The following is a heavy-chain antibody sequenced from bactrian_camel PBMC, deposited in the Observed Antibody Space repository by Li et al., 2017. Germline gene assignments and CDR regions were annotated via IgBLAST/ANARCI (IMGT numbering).Heavy chain of an antibody. Sequence: QVQLVESGGGSVQPGGSLRLSCAVSGYTYITYCMAWFRQAPGKEREGVAGIDNRGGTSYSDSVKGRFTISKDNAKNMVYLQMNSLKSEDTALHYCATRSHATDYDPTYWGQGAQVTVSS. CDR1: GYTYITYC. CDR3: ATRSHATDYDPTY. CDR2: IDNRGGT. V-gene: IGHV3S26*01. D-gene: IGHD4*01. J-gene: IGHJ4*01.